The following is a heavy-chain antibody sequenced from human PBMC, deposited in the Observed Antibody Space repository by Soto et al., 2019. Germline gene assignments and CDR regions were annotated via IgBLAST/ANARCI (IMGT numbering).Heavy chain of an antibody. CDR3: ARDSTWYSGYDYRGYYGMDV. D-gene: IGHD5-12*01. CDR1: GFTFSSYS. CDR2: ISSSSSTI. J-gene: IGHJ6*02. Sequence: GGSLRLSXAASGFTFSSYSMNWVRQAPGKGLEWVSYISSSSSTIYYADSVKGRFTISRDNAKNSLYLQMNSLRDEDTAVYYCARDSTWYSGYDYRGYYGMDVWGQGTTVTVSS. V-gene: IGHV3-48*02.